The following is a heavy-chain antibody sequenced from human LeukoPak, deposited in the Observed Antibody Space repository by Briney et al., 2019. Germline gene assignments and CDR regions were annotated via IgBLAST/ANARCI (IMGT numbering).Heavy chain of an antibody. CDR1: GFTFNNYA. Sequence: GGSLRLSCAASGFTFNNYAMSWVRQAPGKGLEWVSVISDSGASTYYADSVKGRSTISRDTAKNSLYLQMNNLRAEDTALYYCARNNDMDVWGQGTTVIVSS. V-gene: IGHV3-23*01. CDR2: ISDSGAST. CDR3: ARNNDMDV. D-gene: IGHD1/OR15-1a*01. J-gene: IGHJ6*02.